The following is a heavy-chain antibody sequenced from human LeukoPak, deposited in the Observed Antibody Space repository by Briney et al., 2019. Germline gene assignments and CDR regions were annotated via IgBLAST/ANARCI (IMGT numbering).Heavy chain of an antibody. J-gene: IGHJ4*02. Sequence: GASVKVSCKASGYTFTGYYMNWVRQAPGQGLEWMGRINPNSGGTNYAQKFQGRVTMTRDTSISTAYMELSRLRSDDTAVYYCARVRARCHFDYWGQGTLVTVSS. V-gene: IGHV1-2*06. CDR2: INPNSGGT. CDR3: ARVRARCHFDY. D-gene: IGHD3-10*01. CDR1: GYTFTGYY.